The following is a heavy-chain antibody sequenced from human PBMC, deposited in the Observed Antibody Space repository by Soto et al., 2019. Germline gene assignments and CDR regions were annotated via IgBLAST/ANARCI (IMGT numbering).Heavy chain of an antibody. Sequence: QVQLQESGPGLVKPSQTLSLTCTVSGGSISSGDYYWIWIRQHPGQGLEWIGYIYYIGSTHYNPSLKSRVTISVDTSKNQFSLKLSSVTAADTAVYYCARGLSSGWSFFDNWGQGTLVTVSS. D-gene: IGHD6-19*01. CDR2: IYYIGST. J-gene: IGHJ4*02. CDR1: GGSISSGDYY. V-gene: IGHV4-31*03. CDR3: ARGLSSGWSFFDN.